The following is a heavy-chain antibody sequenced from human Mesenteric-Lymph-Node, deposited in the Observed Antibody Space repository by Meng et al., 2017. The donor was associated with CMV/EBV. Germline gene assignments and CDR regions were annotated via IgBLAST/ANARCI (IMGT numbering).Heavy chain of an antibody. CDR2: ITWDGAAT. CDR3: AKVKGSGYTSSWSFDY. Sequence: FTFAYYTMHWVRQAPGKGLEWVSLITWDGAATHYADSVRGRFTVSRDNRQNSLYLQMYSLTTDDIGLYYCAKVKGSGYTSSWSFDYWGQGTLVTVSS. V-gene: IGHV3-43*01. CDR1: FTFAYYT. J-gene: IGHJ4*02. D-gene: IGHD6-13*01.